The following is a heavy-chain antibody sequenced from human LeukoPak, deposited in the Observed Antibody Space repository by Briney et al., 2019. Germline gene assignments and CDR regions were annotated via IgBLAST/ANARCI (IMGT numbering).Heavy chain of an antibody. Sequence: PSETLSLTCTVSGGSISSSSHYWGWIRQPPGKGLEWIGNIYYSGSTYYNPSLKSRVTISVDTSKNQFSLKLSSVTAADTAVYYCARDRRDGADFWSGYNYYYYGMDVWGQGTTVTVSS. CDR1: GGSISSSSHY. V-gene: IGHV4-39*02. CDR2: IYYSGST. CDR3: ARDRRDGADFWSGYNYYYYGMDV. J-gene: IGHJ6*02. D-gene: IGHD3-3*01.